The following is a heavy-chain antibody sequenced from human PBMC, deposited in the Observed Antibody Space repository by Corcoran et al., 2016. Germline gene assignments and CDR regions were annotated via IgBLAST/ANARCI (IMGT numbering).Heavy chain of an antibody. V-gene: IGHV3-48*03. J-gene: IGHJ4*02. CDR3: ARGGDGSSPKKYSVDY. D-gene: IGHD6-6*01. Sequence: EVQLVESGGGLVQPGRSLRLSCTASGFTFGDYAMSWFRQAPGKGLEWISYISSSSTTIYYADSVKGRFTISRDNAKNSLYLQMNSLRAEDTAVYYCARGGDGSSPKKYSVDYWGQGTLVTVSS. CDR2: ISSSSTTI. CDR1: GFTFGDYA.